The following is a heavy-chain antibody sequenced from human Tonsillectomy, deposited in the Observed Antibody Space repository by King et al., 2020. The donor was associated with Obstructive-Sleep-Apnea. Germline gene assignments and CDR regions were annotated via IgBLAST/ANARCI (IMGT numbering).Heavy chain of an antibody. CDR2: IYYSGST. Sequence: QVPLQESGPGLVKPSETLSLTCTVSGGSVSSGSYYWRWIRQPPGKGLEWIGYIYYSGSTNYNPSLKSRVTISVDTSKNQFSLKLSSVTAADTAVYYCARLTYYYDSSGYYDYWGQGTLVTVSS. J-gene: IGHJ4*02. D-gene: IGHD3-22*01. V-gene: IGHV4-61*01. CDR3: ARLTYYYDSSGYYDY. CDR1: GGSVSSGSYY.